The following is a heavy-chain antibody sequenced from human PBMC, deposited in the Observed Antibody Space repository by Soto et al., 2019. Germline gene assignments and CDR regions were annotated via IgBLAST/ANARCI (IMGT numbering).Heavy chain of an antibody. CDR1: GFTFSSYA. J-gene: IGHJ6*02. Sequence: GGSLRLSCAASGFTFSSYAMIWVRQAPGKGLEWVSAISVSGGSTYYADSVKGRFTISIDNSKNTLYLQMNSLRAEDTDVYYWAKGGELSRNYDFGRGYRRSDDYYYGMDVLGQGTTVTVSS. CDR2: ISVSGGST. V-gene: IGHV3-23*01. D-gene: IGHD3-3*01. CDR3: AKGGELSRNYDFGRGYRRSDDYYYGMDV.